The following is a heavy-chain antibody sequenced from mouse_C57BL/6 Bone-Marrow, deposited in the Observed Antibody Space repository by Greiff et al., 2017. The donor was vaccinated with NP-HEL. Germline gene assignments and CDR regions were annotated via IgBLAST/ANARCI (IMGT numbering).Heavy chain of an antibody. J-gene: IGHJ4*01. Sequence: QVQLQQPGAELVRPGTSVKLSCKASGYTFTSYWMHWVKQRPGQGLEWIGVIDPSASYTTYNPQFQGKATLTVDTSSSTAYMQLVSLTSEDSAVYYCATAVVYYYAMDYWGKGTSVTVSS. V-gene: IGHV1-59*01. D-gene: IGHD1-1*01. CDR1: GYTFTSYW. CDR2: IDPSASYT. CDR3: ATAVVYYYAMDY.